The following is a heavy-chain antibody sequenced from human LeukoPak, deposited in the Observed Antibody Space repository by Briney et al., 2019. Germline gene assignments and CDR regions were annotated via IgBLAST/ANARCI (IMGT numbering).Heavy chain of an antibody. CDR3: ARSTEGTAHDEY. CDR2: ISSNGVST. D-gene: IGHD1-7*01. Sequence: GGSLRLFCATCEFIFSSLDVHWVRQTPGRGLEYVSGISSNGVSTYYAISVKGRFTISRDNSKNTLSLQMGSLKSEDMAVYYCARSTEGTAHDEYWGQGTLVTVSS. CDR1: EFIFSSLD. V-gene: IGHV3-64*01. J-gene: IGHJ4*02.